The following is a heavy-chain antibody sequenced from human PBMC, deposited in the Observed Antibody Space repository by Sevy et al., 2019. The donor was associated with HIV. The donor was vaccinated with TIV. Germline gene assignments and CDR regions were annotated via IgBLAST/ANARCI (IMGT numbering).Heavy chain of an antibody. J-gene: IGHJ3*02. D-gene: IGHD3-10*01. CDR1: GGSISSYY. V-gene: IGHV4-59*01. CDR2: IYYSGST. CDR3: ARGDRLLSHAFDI. Sequence: SETLSLTCTVSGGSISSYYWSWIRQPPGKGLEWIGYIYYSGSTNYNPSLKSRVTISVDTSKNQFSLKLGSVTAADTAVYYCARGDRLLSHAFDIWGQGTMVTVSS.